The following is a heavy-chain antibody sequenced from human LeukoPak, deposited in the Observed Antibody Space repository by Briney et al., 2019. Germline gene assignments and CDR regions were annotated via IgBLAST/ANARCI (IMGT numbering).Heavy chain of an antibody. CDR1: GGSISSYY. J-gene: IGHJ4*02. Sequence: SGTLSLTCTVSGGSISSYYWSWIRQPPGKGLEWIGYIYYSGSTNYNPSLKSRVTISVDTSKNQFSLKLSSVTAADTAVYYCARGIYGELDYWGQGTLVTVSS. CDR3: ARGIYGELDY. D-gene: IGHD4-17*01. V-gene: IGHV4-59*01. CDR2: IYYSGST.